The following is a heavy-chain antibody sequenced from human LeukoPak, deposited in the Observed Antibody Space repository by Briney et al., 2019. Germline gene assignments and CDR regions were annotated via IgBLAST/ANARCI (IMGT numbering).Heavy chain of an antibody. CDR3: ARLKDDVTKFDY. CDR2: INQDVSRI. Sequence: GGSLRLSCAGSGFSFSRYWMAWARQAPGRGLEGVASINQDVSRIHYVDSVKGRFTISRDNAKNSLFLQMNSLRVEDTAVYYCARLKDDVTKFDYWGQGTLVTVSS. CDR1: GFSFSRYW. D-gene: IGHD2-8*01. J-gene: IGHJ4*02. V-gene: IGHV3-7*01.